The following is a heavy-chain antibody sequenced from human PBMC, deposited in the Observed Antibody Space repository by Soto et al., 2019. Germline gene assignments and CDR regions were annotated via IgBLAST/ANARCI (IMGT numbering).Heavy chain of an antibody. CDR3: ARGIVVFAAQSYYFDY. V-gene: IGHV4-30-4*01. D-gene: IGHD3-22*01. CDR2: ISYSGST. J-gene: IGHJ4*02. CDR1: GGSISSGDYY. Sequence: SETLSLTCTVSGGSISSGDYYWSWIRQPPGKGLEWIGYISYSGSTYYTPSLRSRLTISVDTSKNQFSLKLSSVTPADTAVYYCARGIVVFAAQSYYFDYWGQGTLVTVSS.